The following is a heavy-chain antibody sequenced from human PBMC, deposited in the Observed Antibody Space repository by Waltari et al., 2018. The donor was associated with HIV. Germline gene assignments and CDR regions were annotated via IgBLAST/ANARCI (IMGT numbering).Heavy chain of an antibody. CDR3: TRAVFWSTFFSDNFFDY. CDR1: RFNFSNYW. J-gene: IGHJ4*02. CDR2: GNGDASST. D-gene: IGHD3-3*01. V-gene: IGHV3-74*01. Sequence: EVELVESGGGLVQPGGSLRLSCAASRFNFSNYWIYWVRQVPGKGLVWFSRGNGDASSTDYADSVRGRFTISRDNAKNTVFLQMDSLRAEDTAVYYCTRAVFWSTFFSDNFFDYWGQGTPLTVSS.